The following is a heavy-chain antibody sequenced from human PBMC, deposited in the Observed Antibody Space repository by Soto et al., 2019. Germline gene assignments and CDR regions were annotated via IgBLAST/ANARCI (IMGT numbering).Heavy chain of an antibody. Sequence: ASVKVSCKASGGTFSSYTISWVRQAPGQGLEWMGRIIPILGIANYAQKFQGRVTITADKSTSTAYMELSSLRSEDTAVYYCARVESLRGLGDYYYYYMDVWGKGTTVTVSS. CDR2: IIPILGIA. CDR3: ARVESLRGLGDYYYYYMDV. J-gene: IGHJ6*03. V-gene: IGHV1-69*02. D-gene: IGHD5-12*01. CDR1: GGTFSSYT.